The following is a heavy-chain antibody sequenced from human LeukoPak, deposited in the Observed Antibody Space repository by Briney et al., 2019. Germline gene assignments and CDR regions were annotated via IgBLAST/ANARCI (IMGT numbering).Heavy chain of an antibody. V-gene: IGHV4-59*01. CDR2: IHYSGRN. Sequence: SETLSLTCTVSGGSITTYYWTWIRQPPGKGLEWIGYIHYSGRNHYNPSLESRLTMSLDTSRSQFSLNMSSVTAADTAVYYCVRREGYSTSPLGSWGQGTLVTVSS. CDR1: GGSITTYY. D-gene: IGHD2-8*01. J-gene: IGHJ5*02. CDR3: VRREGYSTSPLGS.